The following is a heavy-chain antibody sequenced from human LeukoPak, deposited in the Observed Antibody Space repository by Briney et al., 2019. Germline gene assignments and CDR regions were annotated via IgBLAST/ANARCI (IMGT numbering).Heavy chain of an antibody. D-gene: IGHD2-2*01. CDR2: ISSSSSYI. Sequence: GGSLRLSCAASGFTFSNAWMSWVRQAPGKGLEWVSSISSSSSYIYYADSVKGRFTISRDNAKNSLYLQMNSLRAEDTAVYYCARGVVPAAPFDYWGQGTLVTVSS. CDR1: GFTFSNAW. V-gene: IGHV3-21*01. CDR3: ARGVVPAAPFDY. J-gene: IGHJ4*02.